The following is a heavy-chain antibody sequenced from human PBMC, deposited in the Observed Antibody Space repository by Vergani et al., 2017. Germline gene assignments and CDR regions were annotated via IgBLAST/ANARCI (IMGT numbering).Heavy chain of an antibody. Sequence: QVQLQQWGAGLLKPSETLSLTCAVYGGSFSGYYWSWIRQPPGKGLEWIGEINHSGSTNYNPSLKSRVTISVDTSKNQFSLKLSSVTAADTAVYFCAREKRDPCFDYWGQGTLVTVSS. CDR3: AREKRDPCFDY. CDR2: INHSGST. D-gene: IGHD5-24*01. CDR1: GGSFSGYY. J-gene: IGHJ4*02. V-gene: IGHV4-34*01.